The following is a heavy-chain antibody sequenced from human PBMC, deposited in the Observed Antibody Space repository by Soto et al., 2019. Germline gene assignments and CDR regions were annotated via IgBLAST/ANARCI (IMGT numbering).Heavy chain of an antibody. V-gene: IGHV3-7*01. CDR1: GFTFSSYW. CDR2: IKQDGSEK. CDR3: ARDRGYDFWSGYRHYYYRDV. D-gene: IGHD3-3*01. J-gene: IGHJ6*03. Sequence: EVQLVESGGGLVQPGGSLRLSCAASGFTFSSYWMSWVRQAPGKGLEWVANIKQDGSEKYYVDSVKGRFTISRDNAKNSLYLQMNSLRAEDTAVYYCARDRGYDFWSGYRHYYYRDVWGKGTTVTVSS.